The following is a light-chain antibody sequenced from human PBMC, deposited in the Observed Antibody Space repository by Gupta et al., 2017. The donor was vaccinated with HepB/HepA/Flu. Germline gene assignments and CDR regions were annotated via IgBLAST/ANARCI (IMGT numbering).Light chain of an antibody. Sequence: AIRMTQSPSSLSASTGDRVTITCRASQGISNHLVWYQQKPGKAPKLLIFDASTLHSGVPSRFSGSGSGTDFTLTISNLQSEDFATYYCQQYYNYLSWTFGQGTKVEIK. J-gene: IGKJ1*01. V-gene: IGKV1-8*01. CDR2: DAS. CDR1: QGISNH. CDR3: QQYYNYLSWT.